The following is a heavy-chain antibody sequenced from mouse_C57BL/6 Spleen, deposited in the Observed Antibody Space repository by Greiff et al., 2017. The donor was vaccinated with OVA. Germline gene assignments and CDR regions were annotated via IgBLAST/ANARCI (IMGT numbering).Heavy chain of an antibody. Sequence: EVQLQQSGPELVKPGASVKISCKASGYSFTGYYMHWVKQSSEKSLEWIGEINPSTGGTSYNQKFKGKATLTVDKSSSTAYMQLKSLTSEDSAVYYCARSADYYGSSDPAWFAYWGQGTLVTVSA. D-gene: IGHD1-1*01. J-gene: IGHJ3*01. V-gene: IGHV1-43*01. CDR2: INPSTGGT. CDR3: ARSADYYGSSDPAWFAY. CDR1: GYSFTGYY.